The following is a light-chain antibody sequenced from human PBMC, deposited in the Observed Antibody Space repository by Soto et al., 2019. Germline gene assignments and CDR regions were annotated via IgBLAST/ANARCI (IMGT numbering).Light chain of an antibody. J-gene: IGLJ2*01. Sequence: SYELTQPPSVSVAPGQTARISCGGYNIGGKTVQWYQQKAGQAPVLVVYDDSGRPSGIPERFSGSNSGNTATLTISRVEAGDEADYFCQVWDSSRDHVVFGGGTKVTVL. CDR3: QVWDSSRDHVV. CDR1: NIGGKT. CDR2: DDS. V-gene: IGLV3-21*02.